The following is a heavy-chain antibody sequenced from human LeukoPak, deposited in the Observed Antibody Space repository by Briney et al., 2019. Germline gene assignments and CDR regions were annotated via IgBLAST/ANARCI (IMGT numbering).Heavy chain of an antibody. D-gene: IGHD1-26*01. J-gene: IGHJ4*02. CDR3: ARVGGSIVGAVGHFDY. CDR2: IYSGGTT. CDR1: GFTVSSNY. Sequence: GSLRLSCAASGFTVSSNYMSWVRQGPGKGLEWVSVIYSGGTTYYADSVKGRSTISRDNSKNTLYLQMNSLRAEDTAVYYCARVGGSIVGAVGHFDYWGQGTLVTVSS. V-gene: IGHV3-53*01.